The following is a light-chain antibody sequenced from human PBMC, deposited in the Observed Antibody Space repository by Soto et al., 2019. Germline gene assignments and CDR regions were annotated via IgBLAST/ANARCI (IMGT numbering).Light chain of an antibody. V-gene: IGKV3-20*01. Sequence: EIVLTQSPGTLSLSPGERATLSCRASQSVSSSYLAWYQQKPGHPPRLLIFGASSRATGIPDMFTGSGSGTDFTLTITRLEPEDFAVYYCQHYRTSFGGGTKVEIK. J-gene: IGKJ4*01. CDR2: GAS. CDR3: QHYRTS. CDR1: QSVSSSY.